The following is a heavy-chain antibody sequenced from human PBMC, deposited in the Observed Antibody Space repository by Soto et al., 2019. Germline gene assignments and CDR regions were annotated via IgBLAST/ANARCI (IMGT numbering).Heavy chain of an antibody. J-gene: IGHJ6*02. CDR3: AGHGFGTLHDLVDV. CDR1: GGSITNYY. Sequence: QVQLQESGPGLVKPSETLSLTCTVSGGSITNYYCSWFRQPPGKGLEWIGYIQDSGYSAYNLSLKRRVTMPMDPSRTPFALRLQSVPAADSAVNYRAGHGFGTLHDLVDVGGQGTKVIVSS. CDR2: IQDSGYS. V-gene: IGHV4-59*08. D-gene: IGHD3-10*01.